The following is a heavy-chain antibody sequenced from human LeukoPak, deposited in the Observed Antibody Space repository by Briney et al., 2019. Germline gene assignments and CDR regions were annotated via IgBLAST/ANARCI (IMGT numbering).Heavy chain of an antibody. Sequence: GGSLRLSCAASGFTFSSYGMHWVRQAPGKGLEWVALIWYDGNNKYYADSVKGRFTISRDNAKNSLYLQMNSLRAEDTAVYYCARGGYGYSFDYWGQGTLVTVSS. CDR2: IWYDGNNK. J-gene: IGHJ4*02. CDR1: GFTFSSYG. V-gene: IGHV3-33*01. D-gene: IGHD5-24*01. CDR3: ARGGYGYSFDY.